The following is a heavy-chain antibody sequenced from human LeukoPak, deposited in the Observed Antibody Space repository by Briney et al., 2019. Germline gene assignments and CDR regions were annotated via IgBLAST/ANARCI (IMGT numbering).Heavy chain of an antibody. Sequence: SQTLSLTCSVSGGSISSGPYFWSWIRQSPGQGLEWIGYIWPSGSTYYNPSLKSRVTISVDRSKNQFSLNLNSVTAADTAVYYCARGRGNEYGDYDYWGHGTLVTVSS. D-gene: IGHD4-17*01. V-gene: IGHV4-30-2*06. CDR1: GGSISSGPYF. CDR2: IWPSGST. CDR3: ARGRGNEYGDYDY. J-gene: IGHJ4*01.